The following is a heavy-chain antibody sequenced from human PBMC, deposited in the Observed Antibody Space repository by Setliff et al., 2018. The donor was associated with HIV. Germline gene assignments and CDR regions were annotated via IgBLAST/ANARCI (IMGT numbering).Heavy chain of an antibody. Sequence: SVKVSCKASGGTFSSYAINWVRQAPGQGLEWMGGIIPMFGTAHYAQKFQGRVTITADESTTTAYMELSSLRSEDTAVFYCARGGSGYYDFWSGSSAFEYWGQGTLVTVYS. V-gene: IGHV1-69*13. CDR3: ARGGSGYYDFWSGSSAFEY. CDR2: IIPMFGTA. CDR1: GGTFSSYA. J-gene: IGHJ4*02. D-gene: IGHD3-3*01.